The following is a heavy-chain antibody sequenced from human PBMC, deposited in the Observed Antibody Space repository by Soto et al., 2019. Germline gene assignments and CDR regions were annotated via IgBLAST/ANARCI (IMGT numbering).Heavy chain of an antibody. CDR1: GGTFSSYT. CDR3: ARASRLGYCSSSSCYDALDI. CDR2: IIPILGLA. V-gene: IGHV1-69*02. Sequence: QVQLVQSRAEVKKPGSSVKVSCKASGGTFSSYTISWVRQAPGQGLEWMGRIIPILGLANYAQRFQGRVTITADKSTSTAYMELSSLRSEDTAVYYCARASRLGYCSSSSCYDALDIWGQGTMVTVSS. D-gene: IGHD2-2*01. J-gene: IGHJ3*02.